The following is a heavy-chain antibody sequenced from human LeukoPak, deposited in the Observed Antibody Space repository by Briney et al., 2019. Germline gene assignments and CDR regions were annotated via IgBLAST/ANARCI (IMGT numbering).Heavy chain of an antibody. CDR3: ARGYCSAGYCSSCHI. V-gene: IGHV4-4*07. D-gene: IGHD2-15*01. CDR2: VYKNDST. Sequence: SGTLSLTCTVSGGSISSDYWSWIRQPAGKGLEWIGRVYKNDSTNYNPSLKSRVTISVDKSKNQVSLKVSSVTAADTAVYYCARGYCSAGYCSSCHIWGQGTMVTVSS. CDR1: GGSISSDY. J-gene: IGHJ3*02.